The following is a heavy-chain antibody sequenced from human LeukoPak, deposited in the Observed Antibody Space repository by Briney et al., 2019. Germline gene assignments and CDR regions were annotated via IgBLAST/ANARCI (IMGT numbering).Heavy chain of an antibody. Sequence: GGSLTLFCAASGFTFNSYEMNWVRQAPGKGLEWVSYISSSGSTIYYADSEKGRFTISRDNDKNSLYLQMNSLRAEDTAVYYCARGDPDTATDAFDIWGQGTMVTVSS. J-gene: IGHJ3*02. D-gene: IGHD5-18*01. CDR3: ARGDPDTATDAFDI. CDR2: ISSSGSTI. V-gene: IGHV3-48*03. CDR1: GFTFNSYE.